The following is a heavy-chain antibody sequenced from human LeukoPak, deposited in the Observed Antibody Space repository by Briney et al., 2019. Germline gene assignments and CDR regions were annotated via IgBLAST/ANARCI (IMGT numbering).Heavy chain of an antibody. V-gene: IGHV3-7*01. Sequence: HPGGTLRLSCAASGFTFYRYWMSWVRQAPGKGLEWVANIKQDGSEKYYVDSVKGRFTISRDNAENSVYLQMNSLTAEDTAVYYCARDRAIVAFDNWGQGTLVTVSS. CDR2: IKQDGSEK. CDR3: ARDRAIVAFDN. J-gene: IGHJ4*02. CDR1: GFTFYRYW. D-gene: IGHD5-12*01.